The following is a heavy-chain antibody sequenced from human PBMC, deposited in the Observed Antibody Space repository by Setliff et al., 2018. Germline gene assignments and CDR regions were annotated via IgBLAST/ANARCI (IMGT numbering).Heavy chain of an antibody. V-gene: IGHV4-38-2*02. CDR3: AREARYSSAWYSYYYYGMDV. D-gene: IGHD6-19*01. CDR1: GYSISSGNY. CDR2: ISHSGSA. Sequence: TSETLSLTCAVSGYSISSGNYWGWIRQPPGKGLEWIGSISHSGSAYYNPSLKSRVTISVDTSKNQFSLKLSSVTAADTAVYFCAREARYSSAWYSYYYYGMDVWGQGTTVTVSS. J-gene: IGHJ6*02.